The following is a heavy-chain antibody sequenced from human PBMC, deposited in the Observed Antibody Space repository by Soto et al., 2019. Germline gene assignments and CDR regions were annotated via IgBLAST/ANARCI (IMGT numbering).Heavy chain of an antibody. CDR2: ISYDGSNK. CDR1: GFTFSSYG. J-gene: IGHJ4*02. CDR3: ANHGGAEAGTGY. Sequence: QVQLVESGGGVVQPGRSLRLSCAASGFTFSSYGMHWVRQAPGKGLEWVAVISYDGSNKYYADSVKGRFTIPRDNSKNTLYLQMNSLRAEDTAVYYCANHGGAEAGTGYSGQGTLVIVSS. V-gene: IGHV3-30*18. D-gene: IGHD6-13*01.